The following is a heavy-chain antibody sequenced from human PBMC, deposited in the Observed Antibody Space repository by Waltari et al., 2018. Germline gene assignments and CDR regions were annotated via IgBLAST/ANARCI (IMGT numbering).Heavy chain of an antibody. J-gene: IGHJ6*02. Sequence: QVQLVESGGGVVQPGRSLRLSCAASGFTFSSSGMHWVRQAPGKWLGWVAVIWYDGSNKYYADSVKGRFTISRDNSKNTLYLQMNSLRAEDTAVYYYYYYGMDVWGQGTTVTVSS. CDR1: GFTFSSSG. V-gene: IGHV3-33*01. CDR3: YYYGMDV. CDR2: IWYDGSNK.